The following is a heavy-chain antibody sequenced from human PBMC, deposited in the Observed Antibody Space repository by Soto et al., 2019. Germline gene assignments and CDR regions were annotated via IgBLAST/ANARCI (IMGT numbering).Heavy chain of an antibody. D-gene: IGHD3-22*01. CDR1: GGSISSSNW. CDR2: IYHSGST. Sequence: PSETLSLTCAVSGGSISSSNWWSWVRQPPGKGLEWIGEIYHSGSTNYNPSLKSRVTISVDKSKNQFSLKLSSVTAADTAVYYCARVLRGGYDSSGYYLDAFDIWGQGTMVTVSS. CDR3: ARVLRGGYDSSGYYLDAFDI. J-gene: IGHJ3*02. V-gene: IGHV4-4*02.